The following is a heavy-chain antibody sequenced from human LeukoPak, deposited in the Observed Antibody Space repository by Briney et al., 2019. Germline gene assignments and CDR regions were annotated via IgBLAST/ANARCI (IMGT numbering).Heavy chain of an antibody. CDR3: ARDICSSTSCYVERGWYYYYGMDV. CDR1: GGTFSSYA. J-gene: IGHJ6*02. V-gene: IGHV1-69*13. CDR2: IIPIFGTA. Sequence: SVKVSCKASGGTFSSYAISWVRQVPGQGLEWMGGIIPIFGTANYAQKFQGRVTITADESTSTAYMELSSLRSEDTAVYYCARDICSSTSCYVERGWYYYYGMDVWGQGTTVTVSS. D-gene: IGHD2-2*01.